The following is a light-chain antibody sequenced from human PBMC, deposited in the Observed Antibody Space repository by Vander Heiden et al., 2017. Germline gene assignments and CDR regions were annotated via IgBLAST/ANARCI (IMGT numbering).Light chain of an antibody. CDR3: QQRANWPRT. CDR2: DAS. Sequence: EVVLAQSPVTLSLSPGERATLPCRASQSVSNYLGWYQQKPGQAPRLLIYDASNRATGIPARFSGSGSGTDFTLTISSLEPEDFAVYYCQQRANWPRTFGQGTKVEIK. CDR1: QSVSNY. V-gene: IGKV3-11*01. J-gene: IGKJ1*01.